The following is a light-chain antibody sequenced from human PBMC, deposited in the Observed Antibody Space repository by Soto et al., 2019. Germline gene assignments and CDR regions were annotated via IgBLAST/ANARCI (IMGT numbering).Light chain of an antibody. CDR3: QSYDSSNHGV. CDR1: SGSIASNY. CDR2: EDN. J-gene: IGLJ3*02. Sequence: NFMLTQPHSVSESPGKTVTISCTGSSGSIASNYVQWYQQRPGSAPTTVIYEDNQRPSGVPDRFSGSIDSSSNSASLTISGLTAEDEDDYYCQSYDSSNHGVFGGGTKVTVL. V-gene: IGLV6-57*02.